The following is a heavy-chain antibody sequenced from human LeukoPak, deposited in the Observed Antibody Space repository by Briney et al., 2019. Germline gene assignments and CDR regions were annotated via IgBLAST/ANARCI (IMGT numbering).Heavy chain of an antibody. Sequence: PSETLSLTCAVYGGSFSGYYWSWIRQPPGKGLEWIGEINHSGSTNYNPSLKSRVTISVGTSKNQFSLKLSSVTAADTTVYYCAASRYDYGDYVPLVYWGQGTLVTVSS. D-gene: IGHD4-17*01. J-gene: IGHJ4*02. V-gene: IGHV4-34*01. CDR2: INHSGST. CDR1: GGSFSGYY. CDR3: AASRYDYGDYVPLVY.